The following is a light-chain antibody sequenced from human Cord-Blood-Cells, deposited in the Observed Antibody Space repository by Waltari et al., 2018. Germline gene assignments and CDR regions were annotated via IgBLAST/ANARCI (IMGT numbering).Light chain of an antibody. CDR3: SSYAGSNNVV. CDR1: SSDVGGSNY. Sequence: QSALTQPPSASGSPGQSVTISCTGTSSDVGGSNYVSWYQQHPGKAPNLMIYEVSKRPSGVPDRFSGSKSGNMASLTVSGLQAEDEADYYCSSYAGSNNVVFGGGTKLTVL. V-gene: IGLV2-8*01. CDR2: EVS. J-gene: IGLJ2*01.